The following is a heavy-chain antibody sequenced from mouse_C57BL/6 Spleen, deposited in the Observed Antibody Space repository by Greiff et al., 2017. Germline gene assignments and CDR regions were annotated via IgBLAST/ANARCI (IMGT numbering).Heavy chain of an antibody. J-gene: IGHJ4*01. CDR2: IRRKSNNYAT. Sequence: EVKLVESGGGLVQPKGSLKLSCAASGFSFNTYAMNWVRQAPGKGLEWVARIRRKSNNYATYYADSVKDRLTISRDDSASKLYLQMNNLKTEDTAMYYGVGQDPYYGSSYDAMDDWGQGTSVTVSS. CDR1: GFSFNTYA. CDR3: VGQDPYYGSSYDAMDD. V-gene: IGHV10-1*01. D-gene: IGHD1-1*01.